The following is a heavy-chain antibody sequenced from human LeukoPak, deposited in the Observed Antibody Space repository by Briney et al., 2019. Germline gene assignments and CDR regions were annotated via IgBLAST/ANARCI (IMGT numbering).Heavy chain of an antibody. CDR1: GGSISSYY. Sequence: SETLSLTCTVSGGSISSYYWSWIRQPPGKGLEWIGYIYYSGSTNYNPSLKSRVTISVDTSKNQVSLKLSSVTAADTAVYYCAREDDYGGNTLDYWGQGTLVTVSS. J-gene: IGHJ4*02. CDR2: IYYSGST. D-gene: IGHD4-23*01. CDR3: AREDDYGGNTLDY. V-gene: IGHV4-59*01.